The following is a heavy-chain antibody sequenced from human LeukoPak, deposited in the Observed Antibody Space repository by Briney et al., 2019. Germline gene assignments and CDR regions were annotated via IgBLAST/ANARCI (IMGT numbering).Heavy chain of an antibody. D-gene: IGHD3-10*01. Sequence: GESLKISCKGSGYSFTSYWIGWVRQMPGKGLEWMGIIYPGDSDTRYSPSFQGQVTISADKSISTAYLQWSSLKASDTAMYYCARLFEGWFGEQTAAFDIWGQGTMVTVSS. J-gene: IGHJ3*02. CDR3: ARLFEGWFGEQTAAFDI. V-gene: IGHV5-51*01. CDR2: IYPGDSDT. CDR1: GYSFTSYW.